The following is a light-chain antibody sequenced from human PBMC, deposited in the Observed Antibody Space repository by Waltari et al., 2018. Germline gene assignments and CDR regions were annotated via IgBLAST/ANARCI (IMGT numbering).Light chain of an antibody. J-gene: IGKJ2*02. CDR3: QQYNNWSRCT. V-gene: IGKV3-15*01. Sequence: EIVMTQSPATLSVSPGERVTLSCRASQSVRNNLAWYQQKPGQAPRLLIHSASNRATGLPARFSASASGTDFTLTSSRLQSEDFAVYYCQQYNNWSRCTFGQGTKLE. CDR2: SAS. CDR1: QSVRNN.